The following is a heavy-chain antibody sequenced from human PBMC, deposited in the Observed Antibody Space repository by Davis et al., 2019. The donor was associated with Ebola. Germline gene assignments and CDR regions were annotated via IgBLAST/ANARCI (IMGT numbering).Heavy chain of an antibody. D-gene: IGHD6-6*01. J-gene: IGHJ4*02. CDR2: IYYSGST. Sequence: SETLSLTCTVSGGPISSYYWSWIRQPPGKGLEWIGYIYYSGSTNYNPSLKSRVTISVDTSKNQFSLKLSSVTAADTAVYYCAREGQLGLDYWGQGTLVTVSS. V-gene: IGHV4-59*01. CDR1: GGPISSYY. CDR3: AREGQLGLDY.